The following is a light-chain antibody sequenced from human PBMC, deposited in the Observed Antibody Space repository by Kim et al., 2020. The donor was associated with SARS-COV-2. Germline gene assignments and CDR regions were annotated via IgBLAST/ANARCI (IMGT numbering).Light chain of an antibody. J-gene: IGKJ5*01. CDR2: KVS. Sequence: DVLMTQSPLSLPVTLGQPASISCRSSQSLVHSDGNTYLNWFQQRPGQSPRRLIYKVSNRDSGVPDRFSGSGSGTDFTLKISRVEAEDVGVYYCMQGIHPITFGQGTRLEIK. CDR3: MQGIHPIT. CDR1: QSLVHSDGNTY. V-gene: IGKV2-30*02.